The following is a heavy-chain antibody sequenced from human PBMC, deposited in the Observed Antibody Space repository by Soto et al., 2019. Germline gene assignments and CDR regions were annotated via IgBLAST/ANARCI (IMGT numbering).Heavy chain of an antibody. J-gene: IGHJ6*02. CDR3: AKTDSYDGMDV. V-gene: IGHV3-53*01. CDR1: GFTVNSNY. Sequence: GGSLRLSCAASGFTVNSNYMSWVRQAPGKGLEWVSIIYGGGATFYADSVKGRFTISRDKSKDTLYLQMNSLRAEDTAVYYCAKTDSYDGMDVWGQGTTVTVSS. CDR2: IYGGGAT.